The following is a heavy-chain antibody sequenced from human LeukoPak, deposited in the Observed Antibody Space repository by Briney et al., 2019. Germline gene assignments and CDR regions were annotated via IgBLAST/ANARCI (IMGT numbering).Heavy chain of an antibody. CDR1: GHTFTSYY. J-gene: IGHJ6*03. CDR2: INPSGGST. Sequence: ASVKVSCKASGHTFTSYYMHWVRQAPGQGLEWMGIINPSGGSTSYAQKFQGRVTMTRDMSTSTVYMELSSLRSEDTAVYYCARRALYIAAAGRTRNYYYYMDVWGKGTTVTVSS. CDR3: ARRALYIAAAGRTRNYYYYMDV. D-gene: IGHD6-13*01. V-gene: IGHV1-46*01.